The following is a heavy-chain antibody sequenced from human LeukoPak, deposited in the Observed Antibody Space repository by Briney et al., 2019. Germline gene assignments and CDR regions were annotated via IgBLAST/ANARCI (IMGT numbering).Heavy chain of an antibody. D-gene: IGHD4/OR15-4a*01. Sequence: GGSLRLSCAASGFTFSSYAMSWVRQAPGKGLEWVSAISGSGGSTYYADSVKGRFTISRDNSKNTLYLQMNSLRAEDTAVYYCARDTYGGNRPFDYWGQGTLVTVSS. CDR3: ARDTYGGNRPFDY. CDR2: ISGSGGST. V-gene: IGHV3-23*01. J-gene: IGHJ4*02. CDR1: GFTFSSYA.